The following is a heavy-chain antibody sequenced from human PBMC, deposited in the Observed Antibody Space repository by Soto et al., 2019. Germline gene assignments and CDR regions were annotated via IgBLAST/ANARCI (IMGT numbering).Heavy chain of an antibody. CDR2: LYTGAKT. J-gene: IGHJ6*01. CDR1: WFAVSSNY. D-gene: IGHD3-10*01. CDR3: ARAGWYGAYAMDV. V-gene: IGHV3-53*01. Sequence: GGSLRLSCSAPWFAVSSNYVAWVRQAAGKALEWVSLLYTGAKTDDAGSVKGRFDLSRDNVKNVVFLEMRGLRLEDTAVSYCARAGWYGAYAMDVSGQGTTVTV.